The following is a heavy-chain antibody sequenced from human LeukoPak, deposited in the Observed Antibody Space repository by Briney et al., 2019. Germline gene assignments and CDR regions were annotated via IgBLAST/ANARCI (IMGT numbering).Heavy chain of an antibody. CDR2: IIPIIGTA. J-gene: IGHJ6*02. D-gene: IGHD3-22*01. V-gene: IGHV1-69*01. CDR1: GGTFSSYA. Sequence: GASVKVSCKASGGTFSSYAISWVRQAPGQGLEWMGGIIPIIGTANYAQKFQGRVTITADESTSTAYMELSSLRSEDTAVYYCARSEPLTYYYDSSADNQTSYYYGMDVWGQGTTVTVSS. CDR3: ARSEPLTYYYDSSADNQTSYYYGMDV.